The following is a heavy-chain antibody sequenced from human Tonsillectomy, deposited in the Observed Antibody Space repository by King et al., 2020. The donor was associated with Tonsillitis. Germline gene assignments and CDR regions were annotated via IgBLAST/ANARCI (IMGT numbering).Heavy chain of an antibody. CDR2: IRSKAYGGTT. V-gene: IGHV3-49*04. CDR3: TRSPASGYYYYYYMYV. CDR1: GFTFGDYA. Sequence: VQLVESGGGLVQPGRSLRLSCTASGFTFGDYAMSWVRQAPGKGLEWVGFIRSKAYGGTTEYAASVKGRFTISRDDSKSIAYLQMNSLKTEDTAVYYCTRSPASGYYYYYYMYVWGKGTTVTVSS. J-gene: IGHJ6*03. D-gene: IGHD3-10*01.